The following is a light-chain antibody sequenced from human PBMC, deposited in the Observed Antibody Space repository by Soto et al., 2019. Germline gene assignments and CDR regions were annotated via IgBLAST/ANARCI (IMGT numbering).Light chain of an antibody. J-gene: IGKJ5*01. CDR2: SAS. V-gene: IGKV1-12*01. CDR3: QQADTFPIT. CDR1: QGISSY. Sequence: KVSQSPSFLSASVGDRVTITYRASQGISSYLAWYQQKPGKAPKLLIYSASSLQSGVPSRFSGSGFGTDFTLTISSLQPEDFATYYCQQADTFPITFAQGTRLAIK.